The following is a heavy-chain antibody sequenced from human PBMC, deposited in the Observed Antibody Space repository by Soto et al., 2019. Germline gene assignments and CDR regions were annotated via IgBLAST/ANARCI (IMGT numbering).Heavy chain of an antibody. CDR1: GGFLEFYC. CDR3: ARRQNWNKLFYT. CDR2: SYYSATT. J-gene: IGHJ4*02. Sequence: SEPLPLPCTFSGGFLEFYCWRWFRQAPGKGLEWIGCSYYSATTTYNPSFKTRVSMSIDTSKTQFSLRLRSVTAADTAVYYCARRQNWNKLFYTWGQRKLVTVS. V-gene: IGHV4-59*08. D-gene: IGHD1-1*01.